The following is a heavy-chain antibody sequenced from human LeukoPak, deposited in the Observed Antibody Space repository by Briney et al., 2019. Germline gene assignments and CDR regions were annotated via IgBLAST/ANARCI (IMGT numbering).Heavy chain of an antibody. Sequence: SETLSLTCTVSGGSISSSRYYWGWIRQPPGKGLEWLGSMYYSGSTYYHPSLKSRVTISVDTSKNQFSLNLSSGTAADTAVYYCARANGNYCSSTSCPAYDFDYWGQGTLVTVSS. CDR2: MYYSGST. J-gene: IGHJ4*02. CDR1: GGSISSSRYY. D-gene: IGHD2-2*01. V-gene: IGHV4-39*01. CDR3: ARANGNYCSSTSCPAYDFDY.